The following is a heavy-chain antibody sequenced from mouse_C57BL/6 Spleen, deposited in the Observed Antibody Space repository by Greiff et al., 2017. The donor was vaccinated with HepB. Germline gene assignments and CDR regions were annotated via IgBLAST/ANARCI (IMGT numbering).Heavy chain of an antibody. CDR1: GYAFSSSW. D-gene: IGHD1-1*01. Sequence: QVQLQQSGPELVKPGASVKISCKASGYAFSSSWMNRVKQRPGKGLEWIGRIYPGDGDTNYNGKFKGKATLTADKSSSTAYMQLSSLTSEDSAVYFCARGTVVARGYFDVWGTGTTVTVSS. V-gene: IGHV1-82*01. J-gene: IGHJ1*03. CDR2: IYPGDGDT. CDR3: ARGTVVARGYFDV.